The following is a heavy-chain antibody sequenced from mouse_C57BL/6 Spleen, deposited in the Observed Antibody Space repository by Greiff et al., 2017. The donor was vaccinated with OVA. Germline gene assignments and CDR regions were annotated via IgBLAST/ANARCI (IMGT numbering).Heavy chain of an antibody. Sequence: EVQLVESGGGLVKPGGSLKLSCAASGFTFSDYGMHWVRQAPEKGLEWVAYISSGSSTIYYADTVKGRFTISRDNAKNTLFLQMTSLRSEDTAMYYCARNSLNYYGSSPFDYWGQGTTLTVSS. CDR3: ARNSLNYYGSSPFDY. CDR2: ISSGSSTI. V-gene: IGHV5-17*01. D-gene: IGHD1-1*01. CDR1: GFTFSDYG. J-gene: IGHJ2*01.